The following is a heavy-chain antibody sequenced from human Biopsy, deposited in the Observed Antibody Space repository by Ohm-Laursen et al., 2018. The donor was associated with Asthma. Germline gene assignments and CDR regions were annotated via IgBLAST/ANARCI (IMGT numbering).Heavy chain of an antibody. D-gene: IGHD7-27*01. Sequence: SLRLSCSASGFTFSSYYMHWVRQAPGKGLVWVSNIKSDGSSTSYADSVKGRLTISRDNAKHTVYLQMNNLRAEDTAVYYCASELGIGYWGQGILVTVSS. CDR1: GFTFSSYY. CDR2: IKSDGSST. CDR3: ASELGIGY. V-gene: IGHV3-74*01. J-gene: IGHJ4*02.